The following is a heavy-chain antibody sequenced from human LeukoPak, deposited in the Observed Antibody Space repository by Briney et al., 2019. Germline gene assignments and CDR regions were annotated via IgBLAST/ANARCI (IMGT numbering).Heavy chain of an antibody. D-gene: IGHD6-13*01. CDR1: GGSFSGYY. J-gene: IGHJ5*02. CDR3: ARGSSSWYLNWFDP. CDR2: INHSGST. V-gene: IGHV4-34*01. Sequence: SSETLSLTCAVYGGSFSGYYWSWIRQPPGKGLEWIGEINHSGSTNYNPSLKSRVTISVDTSKNQFSLKLSSVTAADTAVYYCARGSSSWYLNWFDPWGQGTLVTVSS.